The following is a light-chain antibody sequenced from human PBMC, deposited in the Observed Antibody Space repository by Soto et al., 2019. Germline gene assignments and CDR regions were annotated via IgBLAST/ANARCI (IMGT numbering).Light chain of an antibody. J-gene: IGKJ5*01. CDR1: QSLLHSNGYNY. CDR2: LGS. V-gene: IGKV2-28*01. Sequence: DLVMTQSPLSLPVTPGEPASISCRSSQSLLHSNGYNYLDWYLQKPGQSPQLLIYLGSNRASGVPDRFSGSGSGTGFTLTISRVEAEDVGVYYCMQALQTPITFGQGTRLEMK. CDR3: MQALQTPIT.